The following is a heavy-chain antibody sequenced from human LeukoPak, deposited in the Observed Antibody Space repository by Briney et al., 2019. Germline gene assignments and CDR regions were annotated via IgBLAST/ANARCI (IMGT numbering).Heavy chain of an antibody. J-gene: IGHJ4*02. D-gene: IGHD7-27*01. V-gene: IGHV1-2*02. CDR3: ARVSSNWDTYFHY. CDR2: INPNSGGT. CDR1: GHTFTDYY. Sequence: ASVKVSCKASGHTFTDYYIHWVRQAPGQGLEGMGWINPNSGGTNYAQKFQGRVTMTRDTSITTAYMELSGLRSDDTAVFYCARVSSNWDTYFHYWGQGSLVTVSS.